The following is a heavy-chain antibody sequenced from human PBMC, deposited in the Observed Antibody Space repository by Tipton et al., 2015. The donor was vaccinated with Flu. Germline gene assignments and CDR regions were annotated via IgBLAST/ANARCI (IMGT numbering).Heavy chain of an antibody. D-gene: IGHD6-19*01. CDR1: GYTFTSYG. Sequence: QSGAEVKKPGASVKVSCKASGYTFTSYGISWVRQAPGQGLEWMGWISAYNGNTNYAQKLQGRVTMTTDTSTSTAYMELRSLRPDDTAVYYCARDPTVIAVAGRGYLDYWGQGTLVTVSS. CDR2: ISAYNGNT. CDR3: ARDPTVIAVAGRGYLDY. J-gene: IGHJ4*02. V-gene: IGHV1-18*01.